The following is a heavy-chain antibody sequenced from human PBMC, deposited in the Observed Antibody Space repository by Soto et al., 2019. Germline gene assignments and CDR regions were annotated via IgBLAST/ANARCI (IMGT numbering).Heavy chain of an antibody. J-gene: IGHJ6*02. V-gene: IGHV1-8*01. CDR3: ARDQDDPYYYYGMDV. Sequence: RASVKVSCKASGYTFTSYDINWVRQATGQGLEWMGWMNPNSGNTGYAQKFQGRVTMTRNTSISTAYMELSSLRSEDTAVYYCARDQDDPYYYYGMDVWGQGTTVTVSS. CDR1: GYTFTSYD. D-gene: IGHD2-2*01. CDR2: MNPNSGNT.